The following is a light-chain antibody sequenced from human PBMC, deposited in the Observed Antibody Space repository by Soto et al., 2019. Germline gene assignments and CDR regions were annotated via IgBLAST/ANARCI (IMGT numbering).Light chain of an antibody. Sequence: EIVMTQPPATLSVSPGERATLSCRASQSVSSNLAWHQQKPGQAPRLLIYGASTRATDIPARFSGSGSGTEFTLTISSLQSEDFAVYYCQQYNNWPLTFGGGTKVEIK. V-gene: IGKV3-15*01. J-gene: IGKJ4*01. CDR2: GAS. CDR1: QSVSSN. CDR3: QQYNNWPLT.